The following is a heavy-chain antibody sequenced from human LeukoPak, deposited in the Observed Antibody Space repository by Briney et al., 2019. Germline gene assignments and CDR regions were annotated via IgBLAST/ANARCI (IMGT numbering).Heavy chain of an antibody. Sequence: ASVKVSFTSSGYTFTIYYMHWVRQAPGQGLEWMGIINPSGGSTSYAQKFQGRVTMTRDTSTSTVYMELSSLRSEDTAVYYCARERVMVRGVISRLYYYYYGMDVWGQGTTVTVSS. CDR3: ARERVMVRGVISRLYYYYYGMDV. D-gene: IGHD3-10*01. CDR2: INPSGGST. V-gene: IGHV1-46*01. CDR1: GYTFTIYY. J-gene: IGHJ6*02.